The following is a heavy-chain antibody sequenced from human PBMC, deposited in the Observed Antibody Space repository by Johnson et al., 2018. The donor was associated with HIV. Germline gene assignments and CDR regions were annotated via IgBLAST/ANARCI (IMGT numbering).Heavy chain of an antibody. CDR1: GFIVSSNY. CDR3: VRDRGTVVIWSDAFDM. CDR2: IYSGGST. V-gene: IGHV3-53*01. D-gene: IGHD3-22*01. Sequence: VQLVESGGGLIQPGGSLRLSCAASGFIVSSNYMTWVRQAPGKGLEWVSFIYSGGSTYYSDSVKGRFTISRDNAKNSLYLQMNSLRAEDTAVYFCVRDRGTVVIWSDAFDMWGQGTMVTVSS. J-gene: IGHJ3*02.